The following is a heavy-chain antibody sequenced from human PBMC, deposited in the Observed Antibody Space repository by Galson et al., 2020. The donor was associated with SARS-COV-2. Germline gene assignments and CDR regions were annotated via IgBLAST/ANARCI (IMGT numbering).Heavy chain of an antibody. Sequence: GESLKISCAASGFTFSDYYMSWIRQAPGKGLEWVSYISSSGSTIYYADSVKGRFTISRDNAKNSLYLQMNSLRAEDTAVYYCARLGAPVRVTSPYYFDYWGQGTLVTVSS. J-gene: IGHJ4*02. V-gene: IGHV3-11*01. CDR2: ISSSGSTI. CDR3: ARLGAPVRVTSPYYFDY. D-gene: IGHD3-16*01. CDR1: GFTFSDYY.